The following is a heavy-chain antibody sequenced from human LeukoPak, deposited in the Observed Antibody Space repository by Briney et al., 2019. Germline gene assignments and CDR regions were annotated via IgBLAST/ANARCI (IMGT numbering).Heavy chain of an antibody. D-gene: IGHD6-6*01. V-gene: IGHV1-69*13. Sequence: ASVKVSCKASGGTFSSYAISWVRQAPGQGLEWMGGIIPIFGTANYAQKFQGRVTITADESTSTAYMELSSLRSEDTAVYYCVRDHGSSGLGIDYWGQGTLVTVSS. CDR3: VRDHGSSGLGIDY. CDR2: IIPIFGTA. J-gene: IGHJ4*02. CDR1: GGTFSSYA.